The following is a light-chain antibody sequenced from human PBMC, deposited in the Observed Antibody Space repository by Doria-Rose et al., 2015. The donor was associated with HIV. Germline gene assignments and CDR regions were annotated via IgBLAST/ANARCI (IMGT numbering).Light chain of an antibody. CDR3: QSYDSRLSVYV. V-gene: IGLV1-40*01. J-gene: IGLJ1*01. CDR2: GNT. CDR1: SSNIGAGFD. Sequence: QSVLIQPPSVSGAPGQWVAISCTGSSSNIGAGFDVNWYQRFPGTAPKLLIHGNTNRPSGVPDRFSGSKSGTSASLAISGLRAEDEADYCCQSYDSRLSVYVFGTGTKVTVL.